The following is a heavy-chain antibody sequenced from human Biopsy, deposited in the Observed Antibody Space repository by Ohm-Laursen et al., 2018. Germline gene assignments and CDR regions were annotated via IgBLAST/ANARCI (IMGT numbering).Heavy chain of an antibody. CDR3: ARDPIVGSKADGMDV. CDR1: GFTFSVYA. CDR2: IWYDGSNE. J-gene: IGHJ6*02. V-gene: IGHV3-33*01. Sequence: RPLRLSCTASGFTFSVYAMHWVCQAQAKGLERVSIIWYDGSNEYYADSVKGRFTISRDNSKNTDFLQMSSLRAEDTGVYYCARDPIVGSKADGMDVWGQGTTVTVSS. D-gene: IGHD1-26*01.